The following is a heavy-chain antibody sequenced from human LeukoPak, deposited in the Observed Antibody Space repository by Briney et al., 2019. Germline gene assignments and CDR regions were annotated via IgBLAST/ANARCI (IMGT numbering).Heavy chain of an antibody. CDR3: ARDPGHDSSGYFLV. D-gene: IGHD3-22*01. J-gene: IGHJ4*02. Sequence: GGSLRLSXAASGFTFDDYGMSWVRQAPGKGLEWVSGINWNGGSTGYADSVKGRFTISRDNAKNSLYMQMNSLRAEDTALYYCARDPGHDSSGYFLVWGQGTLVTVSS. CDR1: GFTFDDYG. V-gene: IGHV3-20*04. CDR2: INWNGGST.